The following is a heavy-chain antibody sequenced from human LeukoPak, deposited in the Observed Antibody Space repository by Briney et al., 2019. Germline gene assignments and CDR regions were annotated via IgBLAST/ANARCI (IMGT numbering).Heavy chain of an antibody. Sequence: QSGGSLRLSCGASGFTFSTHDMHWVRQAPGKGLEWVAFIRYDGSHEYYADSVKGRFTISRDNAKNSLYLQMNSLRAEDTAVYYCAREGAGRGTYFDYWGQGTLVTVSS. V-gene: IGHV3-30*02. CDR2: IRYDGSHE. D-gene: IGHD1-1*01. CDR1: GFTFSTHD. CDR3: AREGAGRGTYFDY. J-gene: IGHJ4*02.